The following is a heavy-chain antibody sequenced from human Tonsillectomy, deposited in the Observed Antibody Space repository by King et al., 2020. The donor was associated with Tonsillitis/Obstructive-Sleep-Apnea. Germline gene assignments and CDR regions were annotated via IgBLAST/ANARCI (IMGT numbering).Heavy chain of an antibody. V-gene: IGHV1-69*12. CDR3: AREGKYYDFWSGYYNNWYFDL. J-gene: IGHJ2*01. CDR2: IIPIFGTA. CDR1: GGTFSSYA. Sequence: QLVQSGAEVKKPGSSVKVSCKASGGTFSSYAISWVRQAPGQGLEWMGGIIPIFGTANYAQKFQGRVTITADESTSTAYMELSSLRSEDTAVYYCAREGKYYDFWSGYYNNWYFDLWGRGTLVTVSS. D-gene: IGHD3-3*01.